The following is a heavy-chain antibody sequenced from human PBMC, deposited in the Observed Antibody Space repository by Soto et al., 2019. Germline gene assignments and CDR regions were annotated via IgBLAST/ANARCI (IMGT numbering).Heavy chain of an antibody. D-gene: IGHD6-13*01. Sequence: PSETLSLTCTVSGGSISSYYWSWIRQPPGKGLEWIGYIYYSGSTNYNPSLKSRVTISVDTSKNQFSLKLSSVTAADTAVYYCARAGYSSSWNWFDPWGQGTLVTVSS. V-gene: IGHV4-59*08. CDR2: IYYSGST. J-gene: IGHJ5*02. CDR1: GGSISSYY. CDR3: ARAGYSSSWNWFDP.